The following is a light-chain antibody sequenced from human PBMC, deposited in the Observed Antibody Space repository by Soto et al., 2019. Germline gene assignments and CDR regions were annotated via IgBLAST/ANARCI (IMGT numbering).Light chain of an antibody. J-gene: IGKJ1*01. Sequence: EIVLTQSPGTLSLSPGERASLSCRASQSVSSNYLAWYQQKPGQAPRLLIYGASSRATGIPGRFSGSGSGTDFTLTISRMEPEDFAVYYCQQYGNSRTFGQGTKVEI. CDR3: QQYGNSRT. CDR2: GAS. CDR1: QSVSSNY. V-gene: IGKV3-20*01.